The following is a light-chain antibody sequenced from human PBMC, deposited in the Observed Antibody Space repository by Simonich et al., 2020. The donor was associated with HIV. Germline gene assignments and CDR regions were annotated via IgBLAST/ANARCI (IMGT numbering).Light chain of an antibody. V-gene: IGKV4-1*01. J-gene: IGKJ4*01. Sequence: DIVMTQSPDSLAVSLGERATINCKSSQSVLYSSNNKNYLAWYQQKQGQPPKLVIYWASTRESGVPDRFSGSGSGTDFTLTISSLQAEDVAVYYCQQFHSSPLTFGGGTKVEIK. CDR2: WAS. CDR1: QSVLYSSNNKNY. CDR3: QQFHSSPLT.